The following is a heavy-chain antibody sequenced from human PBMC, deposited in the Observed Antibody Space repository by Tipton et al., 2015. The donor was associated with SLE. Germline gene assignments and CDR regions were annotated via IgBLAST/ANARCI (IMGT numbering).Heavy chain of an antibody. CDR3: ARDLTYGDYLLGAFDI. CDR2: IYHSGST. CDR1: GYSISSGYY. D-gene: IGHD4-17*01. V-gene: IGHV4-38-2*02. J-gene: IGHJ3*02. Sequence: LRLSCAVSGYSISSGYYWGWIRQPPGKGLEWIGSIYHSGSTYYNPSLKSRVTISVDTSKNQFSLKLSFVTAADTAVYYCARDLTYGDYLLGAFDIWGQGTMVTVSS.